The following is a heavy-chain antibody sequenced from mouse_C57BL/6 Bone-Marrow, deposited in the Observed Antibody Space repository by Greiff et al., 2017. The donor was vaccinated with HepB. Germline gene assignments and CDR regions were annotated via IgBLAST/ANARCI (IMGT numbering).Heavy chain of an antibody. Sequence: QVQLQQPGAELVKPGASVKLSCKASGYPFPSYWMHWVMQRPGQGLEWIGLIHPKSGSTNYNEKFKSKATLTVDKSSSTADLQLSSLTSEDSAVYYCAREHYDYDYFDYWGQGTTLTVSS. J-gene: IGHJ2*01. CDR2: IHPKSGST. CDR1: GYPFPSYW. CDR3: AREHYDYDYFDY. D-gene: IGHD2-4*01. V-gene: IGHV1-64*01.